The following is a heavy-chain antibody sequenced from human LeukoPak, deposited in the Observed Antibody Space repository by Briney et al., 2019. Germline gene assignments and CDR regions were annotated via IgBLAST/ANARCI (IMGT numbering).Heavy chain of an antibody. CDR2: ITSGSDYI. Sequence: GGSLRLSCTASGFPFSSYTMNWVRQAPGKGLEWVSSITSGSDYIYYADSVKGRFTISRDNAENSLHLQMNSLRAEDTAVYYCAREFKSGYGMWAWGQGTLVTVSS. CDR3: AREFKSGYGMWA. D-gene: IGHD5-18*01. CDR1: GFPFSSYT. J-gene: IGHJ5*02. V-gene: IGHV3-21*01.